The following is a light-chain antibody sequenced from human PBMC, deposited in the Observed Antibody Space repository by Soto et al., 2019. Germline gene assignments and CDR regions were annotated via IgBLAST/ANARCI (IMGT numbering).Light chain of an antibody. CDR3: QQRSNWPIT. CDR1: QSIGTN. V-gene: IGKV3-11*01. CDR2: DAS. Sequence: EIVLTQSPATLSLSPGERATLSCRASQSIGTNLAWYQQKPGQAPSLLIYDASNRATGIPARFSGSGSGTDFTLTIASLEPEDFAVYYCQQRSNWPITFGPGTKVDIK. J-gene: IGKJ3*01.